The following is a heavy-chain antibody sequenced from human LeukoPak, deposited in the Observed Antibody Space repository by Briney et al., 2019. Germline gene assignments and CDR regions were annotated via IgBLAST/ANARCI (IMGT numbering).Heavy chain of an antibody. CDR1: GFTFSNAW. V-gene: IGHV3-15*01. CDR3: TMPYYDSETFPRGYDAFDV. J-gene: IGHJ3*01. CDR2: IKSKSHGGTI. D-gene: IGHD3-22*01. Sequence: PGGSLRLSCTVSGFTFSNAWMSWVRQAPGKGLEWIGRIKSKSHGGTINYAAPVKGRFIISRDDSKNTVYLQLNGLKSEDTAVYFCTMPYYDSETFPRGYDAFDVWGRGTMVTVSS.